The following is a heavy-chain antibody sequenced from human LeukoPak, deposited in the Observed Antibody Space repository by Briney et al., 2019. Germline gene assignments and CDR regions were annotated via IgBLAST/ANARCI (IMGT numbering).Heavy chain of an antibody. CDR2: ISSGGSPI. D-gene: IGHD6-13*01. CDR1: GFTFSDYY. J-gene: IGHJ4*02. V-gene: IGHV3-11*04. CDR3: ARPKQQMVPNYDY. Sequence: GGSLRLSCAASGFTFSDYYMSWIRQAPGKGLEWVSYISSGGSPIYYADSVKGRFTISRDNSKNTLYLQMNSLRAEDTAMYYCARPKQQMVPNYDYWGQGTLVTVSS.